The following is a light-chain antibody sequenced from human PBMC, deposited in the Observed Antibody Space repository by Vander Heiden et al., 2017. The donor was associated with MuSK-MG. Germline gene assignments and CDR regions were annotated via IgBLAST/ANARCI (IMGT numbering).Light chain of an antibody. CDR1: QSVSSSY. V-gene: IGKV3-20*01. CDR3: LQDGSSPLT. CDR2: GAS. J-gene: IGKJ4*01. Sequence: EVVLTQSPVTLSLSPGERATLSCRASQSVSSSYLAWYQQKPGQAPRLLIYGASSRATGIPDRFSGSGSGTDFTLTISRLEPEDFAVYYCLQDGSSPLTFGGGTKVEI.